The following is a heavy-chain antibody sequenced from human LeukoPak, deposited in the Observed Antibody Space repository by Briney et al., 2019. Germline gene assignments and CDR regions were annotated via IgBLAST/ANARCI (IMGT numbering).Heavy chain of an antibody. D-gene: IGHD4-17*01. CDR3: ARDDGAYADDWARWFDP. CDR2: IYYSGST. CDR1: GGSISSHY. J-gene: IGHJ5*02. Sequence: SETLSLTCTVSGGSISSHYWSWIRQPPGKGLEWIGYIYYSGSTKYNPSLKSRVTIAIDTSKNQFSLKLSSVTAADTAVYYCARDDGAYADDWARWFDPWGQGTLVTVSS. V-gene: IGHV4-59*11.